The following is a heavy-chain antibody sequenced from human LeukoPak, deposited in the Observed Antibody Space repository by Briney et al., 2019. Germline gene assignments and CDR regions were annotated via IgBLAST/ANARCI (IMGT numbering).Heavy chain of an antibody. D-gene: IGHD5-12*01. J-gene: IGHJ4*02. CDR3: ARDEDLYSPTWYLFDY. CDR1: GYTFTGYY. V-gene: IGHV1-2*02. Sequence: ASVKVSCKASGYTFTGYYMHWVRQPPGQGLEWMGWINPNSGGTNYAQKFQGRVTMTRDTSISTAYMELSRLRSDDTAVYFCARDEDLYSPTWYLFDYWGQGTLVTVSS. CDR2: INPNSGGT.